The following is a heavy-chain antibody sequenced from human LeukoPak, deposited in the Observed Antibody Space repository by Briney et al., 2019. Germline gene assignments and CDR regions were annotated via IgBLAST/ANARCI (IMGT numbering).Heavy chain of an antibody. Sequence: SQTLSLTCAISGDSVSRNSAAWNWIRQSPSRGLEWLGRTYYRSKWYNDYAVSVESRITINPDTSKNQFSLQLNSVTPEDTAVYYWARADGDRDGYNFWFDPWGQGTLVTVSS. CDR2: TYYRSKWYN. CDR3: ARADGDRDGYNFWFDP. J-gene: IGHJ5*02. V-gene: IGHV6-1*01. D-gene: IGHD5-24*01. CDR1: GDSVSRNSAA.